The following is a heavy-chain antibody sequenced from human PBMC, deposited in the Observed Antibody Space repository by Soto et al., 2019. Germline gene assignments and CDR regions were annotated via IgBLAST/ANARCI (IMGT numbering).Heavy chain of an antibody. J-gene: IGHJ3*02. Sequence: QVQLVQSGAEVKKPGASVKVSCKASGYPFTSYNLHWVRRAPGQGLEWMGIINPTSGSTSYAQKFQGGVTMTRDTSTSTVYRELSSLRSDDTAVYYCARAVEMATYRDAFDIWGQGTMVTVSS. V-gene: IGHV1-46*01. D-gene: IGHD5-12*01. CDR3: ARAVEMATYRDAFDI. CDR2: INPTSGST. CDR1: GYPFTSYN.